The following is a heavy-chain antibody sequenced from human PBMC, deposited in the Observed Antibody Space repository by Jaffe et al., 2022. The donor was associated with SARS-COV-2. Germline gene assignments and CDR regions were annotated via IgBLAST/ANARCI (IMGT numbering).Heavy chain of an antibody. J-gene: IGHJ5*02. D-gene: IGHD1-26*01. Sequence: QVQLQESGPGLVKPSETLSLTCTVSGYSISSGYYWGWIRQPPGKGLEWIGSIYHSGSTYYNPSLKSRVTISVDTSKNQFSLKLSSVTAADTAVYYCARDAGPGLSSWFDPWGQGTLVTVSS. CDR1: GYSISSGYY. CDR3: ARDAGPGLSSWFDP. V-gene: IGHV4-38-2*02. CDR2: IYHSGST.